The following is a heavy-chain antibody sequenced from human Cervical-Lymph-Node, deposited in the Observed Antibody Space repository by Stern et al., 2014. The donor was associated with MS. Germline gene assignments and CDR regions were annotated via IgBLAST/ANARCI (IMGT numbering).Heavy chain of an antibody. J-gene: IGHJ4*02. V-gene: IGHV3-74*02. CDR1: GFTFSNYW. D-gene: IGHD6-6*01. CDR3: VSGYDSNSSGGY. Sequence: EVQLVESGGGLVQPGGSLRLSCAASGFTFSNYWIHWVRQAPGKGLVWVSYINSDGSNTGYADSVKGRFTVSRDNARNTLYLQMSGLRADDTAVYYCVSGYDSNSSGGYWGRGTLITVSS. CDR2: INSDGSNT.